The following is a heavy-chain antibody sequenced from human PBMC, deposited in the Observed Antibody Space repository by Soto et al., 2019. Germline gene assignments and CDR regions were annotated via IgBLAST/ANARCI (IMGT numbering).Heavy chain of an antibody. CDR3: ARASLADYYYDYGMDV. CDR1: GYTFTSYG. D-gene: IGHD6-6*01. CDR2: ISSYNGNT. V-gene: IGHV1-18*01. Sequence: QVQLGQSGAEVKKPGASVKVSCKASGYTFTSYGSSWVRQAPGQGLEWMGWISSYNGNTNYAQKLQGRVTMTTDTSTSTAYMELRSLRSDDTAVYYCARASLADYYYDYGMDVWGQGTTVTVSS. J-gene: IGHJ6*02.